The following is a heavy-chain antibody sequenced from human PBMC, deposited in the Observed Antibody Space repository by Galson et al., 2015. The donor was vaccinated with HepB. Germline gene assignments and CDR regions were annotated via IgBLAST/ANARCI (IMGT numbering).Heavy chain of an antibody. CDR2: IKQDGREK. CDR1: GFTFSSYW. J-gene: IGHJ6*02. Sequence: SLRLSCAASGFTFSSYWMTWVRQAPGKGLEWVANIKQDGREKHYVDSVKGRFTISRDNARNSLYLQMNSLRAEDTAVFYCARAMDVWGQGTTVTVSS. V-gene: IGHV3-7*03. CDR3: ARAMDV.